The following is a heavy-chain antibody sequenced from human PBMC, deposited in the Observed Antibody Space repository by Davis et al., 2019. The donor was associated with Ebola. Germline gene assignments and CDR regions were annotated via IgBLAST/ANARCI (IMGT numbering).Heavy chain of an antibody. J-gene: IGHJ6*01. CDR2: IYHSGST. CDR1: GGSISSSNW. Sequence: MPSETLSLTCAVSGGSISSSNWWSWVRQPPGKGLEWIGEIYHSGSTNYNPSLKSRVTISVDKSKNPFSLHQGPIGLPPGTLLQEHLWG. CDR3: HL. V-gene: IGHV4-4*02.